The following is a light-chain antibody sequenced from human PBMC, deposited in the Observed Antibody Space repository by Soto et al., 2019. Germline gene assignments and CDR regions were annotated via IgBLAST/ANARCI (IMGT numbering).Light chain of an antibody. V-gene: IGKV1-17*01. CDR2: AAS. CDR3: QQLNSYTIT. J-gene: IGKJ5*01. Sequence: DIQMTQSPSSLSASVGDRVTITCRESQGIRNDLAWYQQKPGKAPKLMIYAASTLQSGVPSRFSGSGAGTDFTRTISSLQPEDVATDYCQQLNSYTITFGQGTRLEIK. CDR1: QGIRND.